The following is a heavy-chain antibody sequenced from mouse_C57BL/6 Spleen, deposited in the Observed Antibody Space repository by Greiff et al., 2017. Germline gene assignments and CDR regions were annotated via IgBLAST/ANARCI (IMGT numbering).Heavy chain of an antibody. CDR3: ARDNPLYYYAMDY. J-gene: IGHJ4*01. V-gene: IGHV3-1*01. CDR1: GYSITSGYD. CDR2: ISYSGST. Sequence: EVQLQQSGPGMVKPSQSLSLTCTVTGYSITSGYDWHWIRHFPGNKLEWMGYISYSGSTNYNPSLKSRISITHDTSKNHFFLKLNSVTTEDTATYYCARDNPLYYYAMDYWGQGTSVTVSS.